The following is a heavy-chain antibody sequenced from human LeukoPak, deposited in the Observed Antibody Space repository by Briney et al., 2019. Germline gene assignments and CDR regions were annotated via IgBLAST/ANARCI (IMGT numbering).Heavy chain of an antibody. CDR3: ASSREYCSSTSCSPYYYYGMGV. CDR2: INHSGST. CDR1: GGSFSGYY. D-gene: IGHD2-2*01. J-gene: IGHJ6*02. Sequence: SETLSLTCAVYGGSFSGYYWSWIRQPPGKGLEWIGEINHSGSTNYNPSLKSRVTISVDTSKNQFSLKLSSVTAADTAVYYCASSREYCSSTSCSPYYYYGMGVWGQGTTVTVSS. V-gene: IGHV4-34*01.